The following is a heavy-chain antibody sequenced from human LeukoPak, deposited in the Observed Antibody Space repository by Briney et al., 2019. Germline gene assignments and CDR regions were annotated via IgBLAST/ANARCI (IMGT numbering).Heavy chain of an antibody. J-gene: IGHJ6*03. CDR2: IRYDGNNK. CDR3: ATEVGYSYYYMDV. V-gene: IGHV3-30*02. CDR1: GFTFSNYG. D-gene: IGHD3-10*01. Sequence: GGSLRLSCAASGFTFSNYGMHWVRQAPGQGLEWVTFIRYDGNNKYYADSVKGRFTISRYNSKNTLYLQMNSLTTEDTAVYYCATEVGYSYYYMDVWGKGTTVTVSS.